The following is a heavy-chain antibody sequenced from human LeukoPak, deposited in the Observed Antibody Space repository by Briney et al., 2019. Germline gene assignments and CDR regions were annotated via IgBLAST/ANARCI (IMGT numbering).Heavy chain of an antibody. J-gene: IGHJ4*02. D-gene: IGHD4-17*01. CDR2: ISYDGSNK. CDR1: GFTFSSYA. Sequence: GRSLRLSCAASGFTFSSYAMHWVRQAPGKGLEWVAVISYDGSNKYYADSVKGRFTISRDNSKNTLYLQMNSLRAEDTAVYYCASWAYGDLFDYWGQGTLVTVSS. CDR3: ASWAYGDLFDY. V-gene: IGHV3-30-3*01.